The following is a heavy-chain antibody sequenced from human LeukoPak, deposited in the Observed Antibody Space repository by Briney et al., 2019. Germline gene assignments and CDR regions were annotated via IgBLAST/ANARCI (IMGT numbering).Heavy chain of an antibody. Sequence: GASVKVSCKASGGTFSSYAISWVRQAPGQGLEWMGGIIPIFGTANYAQKFQGRVTITTDESTSTAYMELSSLRSEDTAVYYCARDRDYGGNHWFDPWGQGTLVTVSS. D-gene: IGHD4-23*01. J-gene: IGHJ5*02. CDR2: IIPIFGTA. V-gene: IGHV1-69*05. CDR1: GGTFSSYA. CDR3: ARDRDYGGNHWFDP.